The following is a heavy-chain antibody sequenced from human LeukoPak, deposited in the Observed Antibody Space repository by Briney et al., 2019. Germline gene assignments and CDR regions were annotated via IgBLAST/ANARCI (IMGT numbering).Heavy chain of an antibody. D-gene: IGHD3-22*01. CDR1: GGSFSGYY. Sequence: SETLSLTCAVYGGSFSGYYWSWIRQPPGKGLEWIGEISHSGSTNYNPSLKSRVTISVDTSKNQFSLKLSSVTAADTAVYYCARGRGYYDSSVYYHYYFDYWGQGTLVTVSS. CDR2: ISHSGST. CDR3: ARGRGYYDSSVYYHYYFDY. J-gene: IGHJ4*02. V-gene: IGHV4-34*01.